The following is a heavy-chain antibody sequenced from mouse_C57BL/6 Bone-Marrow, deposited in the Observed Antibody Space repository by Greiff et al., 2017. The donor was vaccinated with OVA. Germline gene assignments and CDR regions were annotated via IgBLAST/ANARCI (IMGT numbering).Heavy chain of an antibody. CDR2: INPNNGGT. V-gene: IGHV1-26*01. D-gene: IGHD1-1*01. CDR3: ARKEAYYGSSLYWYFDV. Sequence: VQLKQSGPELVKPGASVKISCKASGYTFTDYYMNWVKQSHGKSLEWIGDINPNNGGTSYNQKFKGKATLTVDKSSSTAYMELRSLTSEDSAVYYCARKEAYYGSSLYWYFDVWGTGTTVTVSS. J-gene: IGHJ1*03. CDR1: GYTFTDYY.